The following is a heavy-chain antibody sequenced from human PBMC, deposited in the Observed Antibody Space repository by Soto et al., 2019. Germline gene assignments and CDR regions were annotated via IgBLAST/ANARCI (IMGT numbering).Heavy chain of an antibody. V-gene: IGHV3-9*01. Sequence: GGSLRLSCAASGFTFDDYAMRWVRQAPGKGLEWVSGISWNSGSIGYADSVKGRFTISRDNAKNSLYLQMNSLRAGDTALYYCAKDRARWSVVVAATLDYWGQGTLVTVSS. CDR2: ISWNSGSI. CDR1: GFTFDDYA. D-gene: IGHD2-15*01. CDR3: AKDRARWSVVVAATLDY. J-gene: IGHJ4*02.